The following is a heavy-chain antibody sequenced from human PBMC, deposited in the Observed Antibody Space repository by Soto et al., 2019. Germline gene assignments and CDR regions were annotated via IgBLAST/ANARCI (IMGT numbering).Heavy chain of an antibody. V-gene: IGHV4-34*01. CDR1: GGSFSGYY. J-gene: IGHJ6*02. D-gene: IGHD2-2*01. Sequence: SETLSLTCAFYGGSFSGYYWSLIRQPPGKGLEWIGEINHSGSTNYNPSLKSRVTISVDTSKNQFSLKLSSVTAADTAVYYCARFISGVPAAGVSYYYYYGMDVWGQGTTVTVSS. CDR2: INHSGST. CDR3: ARFISGVPAAGVSYYYYYGMDV.